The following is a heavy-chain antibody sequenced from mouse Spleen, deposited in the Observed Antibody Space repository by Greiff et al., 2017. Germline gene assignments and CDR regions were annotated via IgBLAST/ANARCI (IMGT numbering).Heavy chain of an antibody. J-gene: IGHJ4*01. D-gene: IGHD1-1*01. Sequence: EVKLMESGGGLVKPGGSLKLSCAASGFTFSDYGMHWVRQAPEKGLEWVAYISSGSSTIYYADTVKGRFTISRDNAKNTLFLQMTSLRSEDTAMYYCARFITTTPYYAMDYWGQGTSVTVPS. CDR2: ISSGSSTI. CDR1: GFTFSDYG. V-gene: IGHV5-17*01. CDR3: ARFITTTPYYAMDY.